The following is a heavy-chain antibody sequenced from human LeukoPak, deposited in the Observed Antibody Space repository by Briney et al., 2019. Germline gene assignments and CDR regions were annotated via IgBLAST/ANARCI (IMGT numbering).Heavy chain of an antibody. Sequence: ASVKVSCKASGYTFTNYSISWVRQAPAQGLEWMGWISAYNGYTNYAQKFQGRVTMTTDTSTSTAYMDLRSLRSDDTAVYYCARDKTIANPGMVANRGNVDNWGPGTLVSVSS. CDR1: GYTFTNYS. D-gene: IGHD2-15*01. V-gene: IGHV1-18*01. CDR3: ARDKTIANPGMVANRGNVDN. CDR2: ISAYNGYT. J-gene: IGHJ4*02.